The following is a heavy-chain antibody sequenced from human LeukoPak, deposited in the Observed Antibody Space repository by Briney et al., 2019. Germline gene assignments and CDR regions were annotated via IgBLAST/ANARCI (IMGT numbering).Heavy chain of an antibody. CDR2: ITAYNGDT. CDR3: AKDQGWCSGGSCYPQH. D-gene: IGHD2-15*01. V-gene: IGHV1-18*01. Sequence: ASVKVSCKASGYTFTSYGITWVRQAPGQGLEWMGWITAYNGDTKYAQKFQGRLTMTTDTSTSTANMELKSLRSDDTAVYYCAKDQGWCSGGSCYPQHWGREPWSPSPQ. CDR1: GYTFTSYG. J-gene: IGHJ1*01.